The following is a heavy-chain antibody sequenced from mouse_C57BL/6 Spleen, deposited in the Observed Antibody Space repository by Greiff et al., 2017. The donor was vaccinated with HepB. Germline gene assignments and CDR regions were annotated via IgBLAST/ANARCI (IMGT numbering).Heavy chain of an antibody. Sequence: EVQVVESGPGMVKPSQSLSLTCTVTGYSITSGYDWHWIRHFPGNKLEWMGYISYSGSTNYNPSLKSRISITHDTSKNHFFLKLNSVTTEDTATYYCARGDYGGYFDVWGTGTTVTVSS. CDR1: GYSITSGYD. CDR2: ISYSGST. V-gene: IGHV3-1*01. CDR3: ARGDYGGYFDV. D-gene: IGHD1-1*01. J-gene: IGHJ1*03.